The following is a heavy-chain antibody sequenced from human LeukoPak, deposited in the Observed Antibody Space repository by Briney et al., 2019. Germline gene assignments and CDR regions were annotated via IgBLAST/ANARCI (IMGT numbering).Heavy chain of an antibody. V-gene: IGHV3-7*05. CDR2: IKPDGSEK. CDR3: ARGRMAVAGSYEY. J-gene: IGHJ4*02. Sequence: PGGSLRLPCAASGGITFGSYWMTWVRQAPGKGLECVANIKPDGSEKHYVDSVEGRFTISRDNAKNSLFLQMNSLRAEDTAVYYCARGRMAVAGSYEYWGQGTLVTVSS. CDR1: GGITFGSYW. D-gene: IGHD6-19*01.